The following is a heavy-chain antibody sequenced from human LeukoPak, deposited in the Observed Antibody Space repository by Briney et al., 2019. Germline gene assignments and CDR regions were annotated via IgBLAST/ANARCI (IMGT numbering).Heavy chain of an antibody. CDR3: ARDQGPSYGYRD. D-gene: IGHD5-18*01. V-gene: IGHV1-2*02. CDR1: GYTFTGYY. CDR2: INSNSGDT. J-gene: IGHJ4*02. Sequence: ASVKVSCKASGYTFTGYYIHWVRQAPGQGLEWMGWINSNSGDTNYAQKFQGRVTMTRDTSISTAYMELSRLTSDDTAVYYCARDQGPSYGYRDWGQGTLVTVSS.